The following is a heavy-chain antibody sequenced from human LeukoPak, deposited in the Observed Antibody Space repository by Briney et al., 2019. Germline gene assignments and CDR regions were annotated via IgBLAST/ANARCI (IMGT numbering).Heavy chain of an antibody. Sequence: GGSLRLSCAASGFTFSRYEMNWVRQAPGKGLEWVSYISSSGSTIYYADSVKGRFTISRDNAKNSLYLQMNSLRAEDTAVYYCARDPEIAAAGTFDYWGQGTLVTVSS. D-gene: IGHD6-13*01. CDR2: ISSSGSTI. V-gene: IGHV3-48*03. CDR1: GFTFSRYE. J-gene: IGHJ4*02. CDR3: ARDPEIAAAGTFDY.